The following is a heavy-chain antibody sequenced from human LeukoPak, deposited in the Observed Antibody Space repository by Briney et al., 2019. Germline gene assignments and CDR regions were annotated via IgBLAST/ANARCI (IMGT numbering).Heavy chain of an antibody. CDR3: SKFFTGEYVRAFDV. J-gene: IGHJ3*01. CDR2: ISYDGSNK. V-gene: IGHV3-30*18. D-gene: IGHD3-10*02. Sequence: PGGSLRLSCAASGFTFSRYAMHWVRQAPGKGLEWVAGISYDGSNKYYADSVKGRFTISRDNSKNTLYLQMNSLRSEDTAVHYSSKFFTGEYVRAFDVWRRETVLTVSS. CDR1: GFTFSRYA.